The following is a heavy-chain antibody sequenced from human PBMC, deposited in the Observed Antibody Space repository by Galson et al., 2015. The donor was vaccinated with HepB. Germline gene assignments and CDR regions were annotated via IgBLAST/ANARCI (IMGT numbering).Heavy chain of an antibody. Sequence: SLRLSCAASRFTFSTYSMNWVRQAPGKGLEWVSYISSSSSTIYYADSVKGRFTISRDNAKNSLYLQMNSLRAEDTAVYYCARGNTAVTPDNNYFDYWGQGTLVTVSS. J-gene: IGHJ4*02. CDR2: ISSSSSTI. CDR3: ARGNTAVTPDNNYFDY. CDR1: RFTFSTYS. D-gene: IGHD4-23*01. V-gene: IGHV3-48*04.